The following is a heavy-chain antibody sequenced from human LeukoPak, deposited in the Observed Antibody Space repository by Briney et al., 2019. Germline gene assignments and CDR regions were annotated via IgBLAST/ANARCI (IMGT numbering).Heavy chain of an antibody. CDR1: GGSFSGYY. Sequence: PSETLSLTYAVYGGSFSGYYWSWIRQPPGKGLEWIGYIYYSGSTNYNPSLKSRVTISVDTSKNQFSLKLSSVTAADTAVYYCAREHPNYDSSGGELDYWGQGTLVTVSS. D-gene: IGHD3-22*01. J-gene: IGHJ4*02. CDR2: IYYSGST. V-gene: IGHV4-59*01. CDR3: AREHPNYDSSGGELDY.